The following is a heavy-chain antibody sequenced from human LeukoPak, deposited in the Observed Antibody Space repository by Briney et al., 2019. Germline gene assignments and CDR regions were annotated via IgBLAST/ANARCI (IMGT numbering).Heavy chain of an antibody. J-gene: IGHJ4*02. Sequence: PSETLSLTCTVSGGSISSHYWSWIRQPPGKGLEWIGYIYYSGSTNYNPSLKSRVTISVDTSKNQFSLKLSSVTAADTAVYYCARSDYDFWSGYFGGWGQGTLVTVSS. CDR3: ARSDYDFWSGYFGG. CDR2: IYYSGST. CDR1: GGSISSHY. V-gene: IGHV4-59*11. D-gene: IGHD3-3*01.